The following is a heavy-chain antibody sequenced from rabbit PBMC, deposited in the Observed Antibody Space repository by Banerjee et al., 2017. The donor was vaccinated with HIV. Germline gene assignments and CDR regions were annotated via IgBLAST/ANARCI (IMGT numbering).Heavy chain of an antibody. V-gene: IGHV1S45*01. CDR1: GLDFSSSYW. J-gene: IGHJ3*01. Sequence: QEQLVESGGGLVKPGASLTLTCTASGLDFSSSYWICWVRQAPGKGLEWIGCIITGTDTTDSASWAKGRFTISKTSSTTVTLQMTSLTAADTATYFCARGTNSAGYSVNLWGQGTLVTVS. CDR2: IITGTDTT. CDR3: ARGTNSAGYSVNL. D-gene: IGHD7-1*01.